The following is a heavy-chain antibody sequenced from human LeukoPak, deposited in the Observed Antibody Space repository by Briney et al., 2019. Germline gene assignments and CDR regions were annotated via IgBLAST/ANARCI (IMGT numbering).Heavy chain of an antibody. CDR3: ARGAAYSSSPVDY. V-gene: IGHV4-59*01. CDR2: IYYSGST. Sequence: PSETLSLTCTVSGGSISSYYWSWIRQPPGKGLEWIGYIYYSGSTNYNPSLESRVTISVDTSKNQFSLKLSSVTAADTAVYYCARGAAYSSSPVDYWGQGTLVTVSS. D-gene: IGHD6-6*01. J-gene: IGHJ4*02. CDR1: GGSISSYY.